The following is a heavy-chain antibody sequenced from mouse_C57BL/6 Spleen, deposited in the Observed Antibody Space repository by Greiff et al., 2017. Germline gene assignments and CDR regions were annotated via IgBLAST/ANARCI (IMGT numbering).Heavy chain of an antibody. V-gene: IGHV1-82*01. CDR3: ARGDYGSNLWFAY. Sequence: QVQLQQSGPELVKPGASVKISCKASGYAFSSSWMNWVKQRPGKGLEWIGRINPGDGDTNYNGKFKGKATLTADKTSSTAYMQLSSLTSEDSAVYFCARGDYGSNLWFAYWGQGTLVTVSA. J-gene: IGHJ3*01. D-gene: IGHD1-1*01. CDR1: GYAFSSSW. CDR2: INPGDGDT.